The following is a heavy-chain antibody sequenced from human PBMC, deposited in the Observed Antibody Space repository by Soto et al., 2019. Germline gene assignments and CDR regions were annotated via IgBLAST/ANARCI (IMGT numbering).Heavy chain of an antibody. Sequence: ASVKVSCKASGYTFTSYGISWVRQAPGQGLEWMGWISAYNGNTNYAQKLQGRVTMTTDTSTSTAYMELRSLRSDDTAVYYCARDAYCSGGSCPPLAFDIWGQGTMVT. CDR1: GYTFTSYG. CDR2: ISAYNGNT. V-gene: IGHV1-18*01. J-gene: IGHJ3*02. CDR3: ARDAYCSGGSCPPLAFDI. D-gene: IGHD2-15*01.